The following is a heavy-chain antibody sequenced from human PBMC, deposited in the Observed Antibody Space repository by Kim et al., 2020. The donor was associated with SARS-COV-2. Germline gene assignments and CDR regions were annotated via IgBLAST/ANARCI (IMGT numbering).Heavy chain of an antibody. Sequence: YAQKFKGRVTMTRNTSISTAYMELSSLRSEDTAVYYCARIWQQLGDAFDIWGQGTMVTVSS. J-gene: IGHJ3*02. D-gene: IGHD6-13*01. CDR3: ARIWQQLGDAFDI. V-gene: IGHV1-8*01.